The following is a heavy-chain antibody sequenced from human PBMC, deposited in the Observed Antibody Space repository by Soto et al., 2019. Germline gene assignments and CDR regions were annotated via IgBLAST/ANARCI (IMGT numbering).Heavy chain of an antibody. J-gene: IGHJ4*02. CDR3: ARATCSSSTCYAVYFDS. D-gene: IGHD2-2*01. V-gene: IGHV3-7*01. CDR2: IKQDGSKK. CDR1: GFTFSSYW. Sequence: PGGSLRLSCVASGFTFSSYWMSWVRQAPGKGLEWVANIKQDGSKKYYVDSVKGRYTISRDNAKNSLYLEMNSLRAEDTAVYYCARATCSSSTCYAVYFDSWGQGTLVTVS.